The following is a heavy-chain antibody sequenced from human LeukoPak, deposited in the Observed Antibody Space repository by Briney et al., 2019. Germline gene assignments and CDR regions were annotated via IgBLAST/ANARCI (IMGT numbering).Heavy chain of an antibody. J-gene: IGHJ4*02. CDR2: ISDSGGNT. Sequence: GGSLRLSCAASGFTFISYAMSWVRQAPGKGLEWVSAISDSGGNTYYADSVKGRFTTSRDNSKNTLFLQMDSLRAEDTAIYYCAKDLAPAAYWGQGTLVTVSS. V-gene: IGHV3-23*01. CDR3: AKDLAPAAY. CDR1: GFTFISYA. D-gene: IGHD6-25*01.